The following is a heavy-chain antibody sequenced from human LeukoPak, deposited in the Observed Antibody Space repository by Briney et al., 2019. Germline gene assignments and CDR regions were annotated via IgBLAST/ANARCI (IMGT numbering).Heavy chain of an antibody. D-gene: IGHD1-26*01. V-gene: IGHV3-30*02. Sequence: GGSLRLSCAASGFTFSSYGMHWVRQAPGKGLEWVAFIRYDGSNKYYADSVKGRFTISRDNSKNTLYLQMNSLRAEDTAVYYCARAGATTADYWGQGTLVTVSS. CDR1: GFTFSSYG. CDR3: ARAGATTADY. J-gene: IGHJ4*02. CDR2: IRYDGSNK.